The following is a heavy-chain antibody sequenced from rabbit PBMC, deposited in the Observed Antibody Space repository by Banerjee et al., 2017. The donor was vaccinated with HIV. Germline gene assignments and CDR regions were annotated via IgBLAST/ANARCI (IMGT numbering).Heavy chain of an antibody. CDR3: ARDLTVVIGWNFNL. J-gene: IGHJ4*01. V-gene: IGHV1S45*01. CDR2: MNTETGKG. Sequence: QEQLEESGGGLVKPGGSLTLTCKASGFSFSDRDVMCWVRQAPGKGLEWIACMNTETGKGVYANWAKGRFAISKAPTTTVTLQMTSLTAADTATYFCARDLTVVIGWNFNLWGPGTLVTVS. D-gene: IGHD1-1*01. CDR1: GFSFSDRDV.